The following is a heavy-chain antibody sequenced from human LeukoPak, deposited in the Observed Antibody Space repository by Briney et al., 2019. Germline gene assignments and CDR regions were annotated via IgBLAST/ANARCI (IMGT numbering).Heavy chain of an antibody. CDR3: ARGRDSGCAQGYYGMDV. CDR1: GYTFTSYD. J-gene: IGHJ6*02. Sequence: ASVKVSCKASGYTFTSYDINWVRQATGQGLEWMGWMNANSGNTGYAQKIQGRVTMTRNTSISTAYMELSSLRSADTAVYYCARGRDSGCAQGYYGMDVWGQGTTVTVSS. V-gene: IGHV1-8*01. D-gene: IGHD6-19*01. CDR2: MNANSGNT.